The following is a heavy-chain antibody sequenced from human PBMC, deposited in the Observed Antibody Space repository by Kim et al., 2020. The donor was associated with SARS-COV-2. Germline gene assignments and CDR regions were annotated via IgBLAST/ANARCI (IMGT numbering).Heavy chain of an antibody. CDR3: AKTSGFFDV. V-gene: IGHV3-7*01. J-gene: IGHJ4*02. CDR1: GFTFSTSW. CDR2: IKEDGSEK. D-gene: IGHD3-10*01. Sequence: GGSLRLSCAASGFTFSTSWMTWLRQAPGKGLEWVANIKEDGSEKFYLDSVRGRFTISRENAENSLFLQMDSLRAEDTAVYSCAKTSGFFDVWGQGTLVTVSA.